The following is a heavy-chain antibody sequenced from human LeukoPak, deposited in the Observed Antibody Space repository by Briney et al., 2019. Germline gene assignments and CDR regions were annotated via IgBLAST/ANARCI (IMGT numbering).Heavy chain of an antibody. J-gene: IGHJ5*02. CDR2: IYYSGST. D-gene: IGHD1-1*01. V-gene: IGHV4-59*01. CDR3: ARDSGTANWFDP. CDR1: GGSIGSYY. Sequence: PSETLSLTCTVSGGSIGSYYWSWIRQPPGKGLEWIGHIYYSGSTNYNPSLKSRVTISVDTSKNQFSLKLSSVTAADTAVYYCARDSGTANWFDPWGQGTLVTVSS.